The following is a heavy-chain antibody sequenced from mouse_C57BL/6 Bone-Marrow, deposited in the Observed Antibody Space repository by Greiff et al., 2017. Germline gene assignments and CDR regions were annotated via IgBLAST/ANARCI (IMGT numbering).Heavy chain of an antibody. J-gene: IGHJ1*03. CDR2: IWGAGST. V-gene: IGHV2-3*01. D-gene: IGHD3-3*01. CDR1: GFSLTSYG. Sequence: VQLQESGPGLVAPSQSLSITCTVSGFSLTSYGVSWVRQPPGKGLEWLGVIWGAGSTNYHSALISSLSISKDNSKSQVFLKLNSLQTDDTDTYYCARGWDWYFDVWGTGTTVTVSS. CDR3: ARGWDWYFDV.